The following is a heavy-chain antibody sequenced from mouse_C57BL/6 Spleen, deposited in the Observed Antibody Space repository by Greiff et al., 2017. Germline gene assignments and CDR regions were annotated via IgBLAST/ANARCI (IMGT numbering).Heavy chain of an antibody. CDR2: IYPGSGST. CDR3: ARMNSSGYLAWFAY. V-gene: IGHV1-55*01. Sequence: VQLQQPGAELVKPGASVKMSCKASGYTFTGYWITWVKQRPGQGLEWIGDIYPGSGSTNYNEKFKSKATLTVDTSSSTAYMQLSSLTSEDSAVYYCARMNSSGYLAWFAYWGQGTLVTVSA. J-gene: IGHJ3*01. D-gene: IGHD3-2*02. CDR1: GYTFTGYW.